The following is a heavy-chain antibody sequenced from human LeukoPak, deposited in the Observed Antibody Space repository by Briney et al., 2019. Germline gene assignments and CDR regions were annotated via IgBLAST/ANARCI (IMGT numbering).Heavy chain of an antibody. Sequence: ASVKVSCKASGYTLTGYYMHWVRQAPGQGLEWMGWINPNRGGTNYAQKFQGGVTMTRDTSISTAYMELSRLRSDDTAVYYCARFSPYGDPYDYWGQGTLVTVSS. J-gene: IGHJ4*02. D-gene: IGHD4-17*01. CDR2: INPNRGGT. CDR3: ARFSPYGDPYDY. CDR1: GYTLTGYY. V-gene: IGHV1-2*02.